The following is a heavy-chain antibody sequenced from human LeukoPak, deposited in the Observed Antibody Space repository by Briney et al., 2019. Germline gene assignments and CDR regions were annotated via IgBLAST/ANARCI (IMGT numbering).Heavy chain of an antibody. D-gene: IGHD6-13*01. V-gene: IGHV4-34*01. Sequence: SETLSLTCAVYGGSFSGYYWSWIRQPPGKGLEWIGEINHSGSTNYRPSLKSRVTISVDTSKNQFSLKLSSVTAADTAVYYCARDLGIAAAGTLLGYWGQGTLVTVSS. CDR1: GGSFSGYY. CDR2: INHSGST. J-gene: IGHJ4*02. CDR3: ARDLGIAAAGTLLGY.